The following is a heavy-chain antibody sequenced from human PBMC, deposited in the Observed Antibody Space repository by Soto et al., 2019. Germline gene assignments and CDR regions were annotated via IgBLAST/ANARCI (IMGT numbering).Heavy chain of an antibody. CDR2: TSYTGNT. Sequence: SETLSLTCIVSGGSITSYHWSWIQQFPGKRLEWIAYTSYTGNTNYNPSLQSRVTISMDTSKNTLYLQMNSLRAEDTAVYYCAKDKGWSARIKYVDYWGQGTLVTVSS. CDR3: AKDKGWSARIKYVDY. J-gene: IGHJ4*02. CDR1: GGSITSYH. V-gene: IGHV4-59*12. D-gene: IGHD2-15*01.